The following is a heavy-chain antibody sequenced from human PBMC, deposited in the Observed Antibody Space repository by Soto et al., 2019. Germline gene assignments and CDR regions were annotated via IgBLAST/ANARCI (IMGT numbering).Heavy chain of an antibody. D-gene: IGHD1-26*01. V-gene: IGHV3-21*01. J-gene: IGHJ4*02. CDR1: GFTFSSYS. Sequence: GGSLRLSCAASGFTFSSYSMNWVRQAPGKGLEWVSSISSSSSYIYYADSVKGRFTISRDNAKNSLYLQMNSLRAEDTAVYYCAGSMGAIHRFDTRWGQGTLVTVSS. CDR2: ISSSSSYI. CDR3: AGSMGAIHRFDTR.